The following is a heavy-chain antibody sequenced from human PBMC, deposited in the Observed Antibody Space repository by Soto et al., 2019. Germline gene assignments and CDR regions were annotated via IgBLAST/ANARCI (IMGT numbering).Heavy chain of an antibody. Sequence: GFLRLSCAASEFTFSNYAMSWVRQAPGKGLEWVSAISYGGGTTYYADSVKGRFTISRDNSKNTLYLQMNSLRAEDTAVYYCAKNPGYYYDSTGYHFDYWGQGTLVTVSS. D-gene: IGHD3-22*01. V-gene: IGHV3-23*01. CDR1: EFTFSNYA. J-gene: IGHJ4*02. CDR3: AKNPGYYYDSTGYHFDY. CDR2: ISYGGGTT.